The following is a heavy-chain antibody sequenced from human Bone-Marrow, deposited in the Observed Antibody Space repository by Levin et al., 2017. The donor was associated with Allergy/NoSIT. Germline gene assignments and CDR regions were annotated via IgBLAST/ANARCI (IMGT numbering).Heavy chain of an antibody. J-gene: IGHJ4*02. CDR2: IYLRDSDT. V-gene: IGHV5-51*01. CDR1: GYTLNNFW. D-gene: IGHD5-12*01. CDR3: ATYSGSTETFAS. Sequence: GESLKISCQVSGYTLNNFWIAWVRQMPAEGLQWMGIIYLRDSDTRYSPSFEGQVTISLDKSISTAYLQLTTLKASDSGIYYCATYSGSTETFASWGQGTLVTVSS.